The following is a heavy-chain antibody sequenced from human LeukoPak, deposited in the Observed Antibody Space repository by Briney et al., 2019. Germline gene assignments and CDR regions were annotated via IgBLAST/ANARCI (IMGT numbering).Heavy chain of an antibody. V-gene: IGHV3-7*01. D-gene: IGHD5-12*01. CDR1: GFTFSSYW. CDR2: IKQAGSEK. J-gene: IGHJ4*02. Sequence: GGSLRLSCAASGFTFSSYWMSWVRQAPGKGPEWVANIKQAGSEKYYVDSVKGRFTISRDNAKNSVYLQMNSLRAEDTAVYYCARGVATIGNDYWGQGTLVTVSS. CDR3: ARGVATIGNDY.